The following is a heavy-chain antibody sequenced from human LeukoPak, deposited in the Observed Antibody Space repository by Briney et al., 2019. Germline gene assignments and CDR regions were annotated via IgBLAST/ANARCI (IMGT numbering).Heavy chain of an antibody. V-gene: IGHV4-38-2*02. Sequence: SETLSLTCTVSGYSISSGYYWGWIRQPPGKGLEWIGSIYHSGSTYYNPSLKSRVTISVDTSKNQFSLKLSSVTAADTAVYYCARRSMVRGDYWGQGTLVTVSS. CDR3: ARRSMVRGDY. D-gene: IGHD3-10*01. CDR1: GYSISSGYY. J-gene: IGHJ4*02. CDR2: IYHSGST.